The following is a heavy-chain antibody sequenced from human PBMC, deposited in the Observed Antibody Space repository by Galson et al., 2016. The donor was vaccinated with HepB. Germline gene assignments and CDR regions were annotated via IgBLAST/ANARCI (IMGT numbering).Heavy chain of an antibody. D-gene: IGHD6-13*01. J-gene: IGHJ2*01. V-gene: IGHV6-1*01. Sequence: CAISGDSVSSDSAAWNCIRQSPSRGLEWLGRTYYRSKWDNEYAVSVRSRMTINPDTSKNQFSLQLNSVTPEDTAVYYCARRGSKEKGYFDLWGRGTLVTVSS. CDR3: ARRGSKEKGYFDL. CDR1: GDSVSSDSAA. CDR2: TYYRSKWDN.